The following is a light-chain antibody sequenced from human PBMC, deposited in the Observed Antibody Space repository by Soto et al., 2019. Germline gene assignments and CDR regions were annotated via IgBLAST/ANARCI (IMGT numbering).Light chain of an antibody. CDR1: SSDVGGYNY. J-gene: IGLJ2*01. CDR3: SSYASTSTLVL. V-gene: IGLV2-14*01. Sequence: QSALTQPASVSGSPGQSITISCTRTSSDVGGYNYVSWYQQHPGRAPKLMIYEVSHRPSGVSDRFSGSKSGNTASLTISGLLAEDEADYYCSSYASTSTLVLFGGGTQLTVL. CDR2: EVS.